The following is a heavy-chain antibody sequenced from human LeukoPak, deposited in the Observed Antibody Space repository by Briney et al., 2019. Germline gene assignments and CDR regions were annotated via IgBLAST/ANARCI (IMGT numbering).Heavy chain of an antibody. Sequence: GGSLRLSCAASGFTFSSYAMNWVRQAPGKGLEWVSSISSSSSYIYYADSVKGRFTISRDNAKKSVYLQMNSLRAEDTAVYYCARAYSERYGLGYYYMDVWGKGTTVTISS. CDR2: ISSSSSYI. D-gene: IGHD1-26*01. CDR1: GFTFSSYA. V-gene: IGHV3-21*01. CDR3: ARAYSERYGLGYYYMDV. J-gene: IGHJ6*03.